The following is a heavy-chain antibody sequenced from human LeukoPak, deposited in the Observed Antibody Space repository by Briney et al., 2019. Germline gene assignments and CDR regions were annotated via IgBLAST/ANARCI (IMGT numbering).Heavy chain of an antibody. CDR3: AKSNDWSGMYYFDY. CDR1: GFTFSSYG. D-gene: IGHD2-8*02. Sequence: GGSLRLSCPASGFTFSSYGMSWVPQAPGKGLEWVSAISGSGGSTYYADSVKGRFTISRDNSKNTLYLQMNSLRAEDTAVYYCAKSNDWSGMYYFDYWGQGTLVTVSS. V-gene: IGHV3-23*01. CDR2: ISGSGGST. J-gene: IGHJ4*02.